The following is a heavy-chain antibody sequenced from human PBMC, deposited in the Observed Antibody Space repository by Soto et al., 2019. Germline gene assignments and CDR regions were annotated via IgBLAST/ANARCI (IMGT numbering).Heavy chain of an antibody. V-gene: IGHV4-34*01. J-gene: IGHJ4*02. CDR3: ARRRPGYYRGLYYFDY. Sequence: QVQLQQWGAGLLKPSETLSLTCAVYGGSFSGYYWSWIRQPPGKGLEWIGEINHSGSTNYNPSLKSRVTISVDTSKNQFSLKLSSVTAADTAVYYCARRRPGYYRGLYYFDYWGQGTLVTVSS. CDR1: GGSFSGYY. CDR2: INHSGST. D-gene: IGHD3-9*01.